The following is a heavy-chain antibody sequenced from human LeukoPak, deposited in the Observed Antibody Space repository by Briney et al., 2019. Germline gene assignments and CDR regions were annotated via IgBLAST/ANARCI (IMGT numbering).Heavy chain of an antibody. Sequence: ASVKVSCKASGYTFTGYYMHWVRQAPGQGLEWMGWINPNSGGTNYAQKFQGRVTMTRDTSISTAYMELSRLRSDGTAVYYCARGRQGRAYFDYWGQGTLVTVSS. J-gene: IGHJ4*02. V-gene: IGHV1-2*02. CDR1: GYTFTGYY. CDR2: INPNSGGT. CDR3: ARGRQGRAYFDY. D-gene: IGHD3-10*01.